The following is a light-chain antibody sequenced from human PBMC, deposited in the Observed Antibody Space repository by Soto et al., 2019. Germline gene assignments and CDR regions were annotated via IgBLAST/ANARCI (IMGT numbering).Light chain of an antibody. V-gene: IGKV1-12*01. Sequence: DIQLTQSPSSVSASVGDRVTITCRASQGISSWLAWYQQRPGKAPKLLISAASTLHSGVPSRFSVSGSGTDFTLTITSLQPEDFATYFCQQTNSLPVTFGQGTRLEI. CDR1: QGISSW. CDR3: QQTNSLPVT. CDR2: AAS. J-gene: IGKJ5*01.